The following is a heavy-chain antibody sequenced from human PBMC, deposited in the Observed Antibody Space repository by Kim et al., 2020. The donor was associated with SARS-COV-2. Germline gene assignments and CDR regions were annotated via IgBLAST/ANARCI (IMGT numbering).Heavy chain of an antibody. Sequence: GGSLRLSCAASGFTFSSYGMHWVRQAPGKGLEWVAVIWYDGSNKYYADSVKGRFTISRDNSKNTLYLQMNSLRAEDTAVYYCAKVGGGSSWYQPLGMDVWGQGTTVTVSS. CDR2: IWYDGSNK. J-gene: IGHJ6*02. D-gene: IGHD6-13*01. CDR1: GFTFSSYG. CDR3: AKVGGGSSWYQPLGMDV. V-gene: IGHV3-33*06.